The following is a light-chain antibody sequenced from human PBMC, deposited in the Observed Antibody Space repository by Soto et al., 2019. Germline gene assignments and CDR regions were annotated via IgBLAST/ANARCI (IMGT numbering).Light chain of an antibody. CDR3: CSYAGSYNWV. CDR1: SSDVGGYNY. Sequence: QSALTQPRSVSGSPGQSVTISCTGNSSDVGGYNYVSWYQQHPGKAPKLMIYDVSKRPSGVPDRFSGSKSGNTASLTISGLQAEDEADYYCCSYAGSYNWVFGGGTKLTVL. CDR2: DVS. V-gene: IGLV2-11*01. J-gene: IGLJ3*02.